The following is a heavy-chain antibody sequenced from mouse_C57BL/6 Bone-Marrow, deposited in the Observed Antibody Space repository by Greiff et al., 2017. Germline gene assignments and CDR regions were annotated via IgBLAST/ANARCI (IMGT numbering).Heavy chain of an antibody. CDR1: GFTFSSYA. CDR2: ISDGGSYT. V-gene: IGHV5-4*03. CDR3: ARLDYYAMDY. Sequence: EVKLVESGGGLVKPGGSLKLSCAASGFTFSSYAMSWVRQTPEKRLEWVATISDGGSYTYYPDNVKGRFTTSRDNAKNNLYLQMSHLKSEDTAMYYCARLDYYAMDYWGQGTSVTVSS. J-gene: IGHJ4*01.